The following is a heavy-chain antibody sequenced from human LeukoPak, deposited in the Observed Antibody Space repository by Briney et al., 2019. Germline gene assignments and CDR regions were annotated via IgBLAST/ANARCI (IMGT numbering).Heavy chain of an antibody. CDR3: ARDADCSGENCYEYFRH. Sequence: GASVKVSCKASGGTFSSYAISWVRQAPGQGLEWMGGIIPIFGTANYAQKFQGRVTITADKSTSTAYMELSSLRSEDTAVYYCARDADCSGENCYEYFRHWGQGTLVTVSP. J-gene: IGHJ1*01. V-gene: IGHV1-69*06. CDR1: GGTFSSYA. D-gene: IGHD2-15*01. CDR2: IIPIFGTA.